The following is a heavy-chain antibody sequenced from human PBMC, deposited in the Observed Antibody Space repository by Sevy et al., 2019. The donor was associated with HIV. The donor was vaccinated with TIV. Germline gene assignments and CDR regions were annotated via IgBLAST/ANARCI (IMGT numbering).Heavy chain of an antibody. CDR3: ARETRITIFGVVGGMDV. CDR2: IYYSGST. Sequence: SETLSLTCTVSGGSISSGDYYWSWIRQPPGKGLEWIGYIYYSGSTYYNPSLKSRVTISVDTSKNQFSLKLGSVTAADTAVYYCARETRITIFGVVGGMDVWGQGTTVTVSS. V-gene: IGHV4-30-4*01. D-gene: IGHD3-3*01. CDR1: GGSISSGDYY. J-gene: IGHJ6*02.